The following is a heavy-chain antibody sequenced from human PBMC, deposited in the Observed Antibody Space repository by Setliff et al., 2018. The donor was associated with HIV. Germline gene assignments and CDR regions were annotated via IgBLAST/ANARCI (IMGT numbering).Heavy chain of an antibody. Sequence: PGGSLRLSCATSGFAFSDYDFHWVRQVTGEGLGWVSAIGTGGDTYYADSVKGRFTISRDNSKNTLYLQMNSLRVEDTAIYYCAKAPGWLFLSHYWGQGTLVTVSS. CDR2: IGTGGDT. J-gene: IGHJ4*02. CDR1: GFAFSDYD. V-gene: IGHV3-13*01. D-gene: IGHD3-22*01. CDR3: AKAPGWLFLSHY.